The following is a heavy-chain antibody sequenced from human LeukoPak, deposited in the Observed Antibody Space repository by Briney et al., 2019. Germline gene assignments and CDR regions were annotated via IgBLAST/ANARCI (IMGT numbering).Heavy chain of an antibody. Sequence: PVASVKVSCKASGYTFTNYGISWVRQAPGQGLEWMGWVSAYADNTNYVQKVQGRVTMTTDTSTSTAYMELRSLRSDDTAVYYCARDCIGCHGFDHWGQGTLVTVSS. CDR1: GYTFTNYG. V-gene: IGHV1-18*01. CDR2: VSAYADNT. J-gene: IGHJ4*02. D-gene: IGHD2-15*01. CDR3: ARDCIGCHGFDH.